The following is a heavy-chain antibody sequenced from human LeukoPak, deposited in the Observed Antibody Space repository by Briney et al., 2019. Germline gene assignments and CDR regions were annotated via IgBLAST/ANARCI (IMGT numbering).Heavy chain of an antibody. CDR1: GGSISSYY. D-gene: IGHD3-22*01. V-gene: IGHV4-59*01. CDR2: IYYSGST. CDR3: ARDYYDSSGYSYYYYYGMDV. Sequence: SETLSLTCTVSGGSISSYYWSWIRQPPGKGLEWIGYIYYSGSTNYNPSLKSRVTISVDTSKNQFSLKLSSVTAADTAVYYCARDYYDSSGYSYYYYYGMDVWGQGTTVTVSS. J-gene: IGHJ6*02.